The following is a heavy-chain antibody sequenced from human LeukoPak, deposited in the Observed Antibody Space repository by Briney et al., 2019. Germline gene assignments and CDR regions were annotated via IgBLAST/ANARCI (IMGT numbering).Heavy chain of an antibody. CDR3: ARDDNWSFDY. D-gene: IGHD1-20*01. Sequence: PGGSLRLSCAASGFSFSTYTMNWVRQAPGKGLEWVSYVDRSGNDIYLADSVKGRFTISRDTAKSSVYLQMNSLSDEDTAVYYCARDDNWSFDYWGQGSLVTVSS. CDR1: GFSFSTYT. CDR2: VDRSGNDI. V-gene: IGHV3-21*01. J-gene: IGHJ4*02.